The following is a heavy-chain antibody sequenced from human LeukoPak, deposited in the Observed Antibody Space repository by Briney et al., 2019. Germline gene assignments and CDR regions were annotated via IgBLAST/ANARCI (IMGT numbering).Heavy chain of an antibody. CDR1: GFTFDDYA. D-gene: IGHD3-22*01. CDR2: ISGDGGST. V-gene: IGHV3-43*02. Sequence: GGSLRLSCAASGFTFDDYAMHWVRQAPGKGLEWVSLISGDGGSTYYADSVKGRFTISRDNSKNSLYLQMNSLRTEDTALYYCAKLPPPFYDGSGYPLDYWGQGTLVTVSS. CDR3: AKLPPPFYDGSGYPLDY. J-gene: IGHJ4*02.